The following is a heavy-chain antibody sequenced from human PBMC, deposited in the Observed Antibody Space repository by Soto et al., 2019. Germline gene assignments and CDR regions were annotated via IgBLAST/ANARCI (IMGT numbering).Heavy chain of an antibody. CDR2: INHSGST. Sequence: QVQLQQWGAGLLKPSETLSLTCAVYGGSFSGYYWSWIRQPPGKGLEWTVEINHSGSTNYNPSLKSRVTISVDTSKNQFSLRLSSVTAADTAVYYCARVGGRFWSGSTYYYYYMDVWGKGTTVTVSS. V-gene: IGHV4-34*01. CDR1: GGSFSGYY. D-gene: IGHD3-3*01. CDR3: ARVGGRFWSGSTYYYYYMDV. J-gene: IGHJ6*03.